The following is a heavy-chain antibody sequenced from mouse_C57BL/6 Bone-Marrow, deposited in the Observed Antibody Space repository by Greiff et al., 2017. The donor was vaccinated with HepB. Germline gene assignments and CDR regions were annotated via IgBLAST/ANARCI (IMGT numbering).Heavy chain of an antibody. CDR1: GYSITSGYY. V-gene: IGHV3-6*01. Sequence: ESGPGLVKPSQSLSLTCSVTGYSITSGYYWNWIRQFPGNKLEWMGYISYDGSNNYNPSLKNRISITRDTSKNQFFLKLNSVTTEDTATYYCARWITTRAYWGQGTLVTVSA. CDR2: ISYDGSN. CDR3: ARWITTRAY. D-gene: IGHD2-4*01. J-gene: IGHJ3*01.